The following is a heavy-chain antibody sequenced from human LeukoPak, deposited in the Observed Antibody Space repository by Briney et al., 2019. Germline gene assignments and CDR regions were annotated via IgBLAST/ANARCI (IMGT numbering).Heavy chain of an antibody. CDR1: GFTFSSYG. Sequence: PGGSLRLSCAASGFTFSSYGMHWVRQAPGKGLEWVAVIWYDGSSKYYADSVKGRFTISRDNSKNTLYLQMNSLRAEDTAVYYCARGRRIFYYYYGMDVWGQGTTVTVSS. CDR2: IWYDGSSK. D-gene: IGHD2-15*01. J-gene: IGHJ6*02. V-gene: IGHV3-33*01. CDR3: ARGRRIFYYYYGMDV.